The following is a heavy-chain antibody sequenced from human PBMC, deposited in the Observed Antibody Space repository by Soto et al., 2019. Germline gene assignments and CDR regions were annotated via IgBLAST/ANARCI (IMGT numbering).Heavy chain of an antibody. Sequence: EVKLEESGGGLVQTGGSLRLSCAVSGFTFSGYWMRWVRQSPGRGLEGVANIKDVGSQTCYVGSVRGGFTMSRDNGHNSLYLDMNSLRVEDTAVYYCATAVRGSAWSCWGQGTLVTVSS. CDR1: GFTFSGYW. CDR3: ATAVRGSAWSC. CDR2: IKDVGSQT. J-gene: IGHJ4*02. V-gene: IGHV3-7*01. D-gene: IGHD6-19*01.